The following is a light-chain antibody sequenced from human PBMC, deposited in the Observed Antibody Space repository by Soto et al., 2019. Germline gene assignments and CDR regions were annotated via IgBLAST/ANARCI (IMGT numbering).Light chain of an antibody. J-gene: IGKJ1*01. CDR1: QSISNH. CDR2: AAS. CDR3: QQSYSSPPT. V-gene: IGKV1-39*01. Sequence: IQMTPSPSSLSASVGDRVTITCRASQSISNHLNWYQQKPGKAPKLLIFAASSLQSGVPSRFSGSRSGPDFTLTISSLQPEDFATYYCQQSYSSPPTFGQGTKVDIK.